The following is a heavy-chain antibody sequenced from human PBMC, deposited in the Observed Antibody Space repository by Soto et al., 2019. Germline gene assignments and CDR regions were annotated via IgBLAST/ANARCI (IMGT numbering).Heavy chain of an antibody. CDR3: ARDGYSRYAFDI. CDR1: GGSIISYY. Sequence: SETLSLTCTVSGGSIISYYWSWIRQPPWKGLEWIGYIYYSGSTNYNPSLKSRVTISVDTSKNQFSLKLSSVTAADTAVYYCARDGYSRYAFDIWGQGTMVTVSS. CDR2: IYYSGST. V-gene: IGHV4-59*12. D-gene: IGHD4-4*01. J-gene: IGHJ3*02.